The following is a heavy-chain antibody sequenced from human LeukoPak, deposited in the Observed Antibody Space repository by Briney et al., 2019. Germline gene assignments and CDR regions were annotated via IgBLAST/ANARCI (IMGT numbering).Heavy chain of an antibody. CDR3: ARDERLLSFLK. CDR1: GFTFSNYG. CDR2: ITGSGGST. Sequence: AGCLRLSCAASGFTFSNYGLSWVRQAPGKVLGWVSGITGSGGSTYYADSVKGRFTISRDNSKNTLYLQMNSLRAEDTAIYYCARDERLLSFLKWGQGTLVTVSS. D-gene: IGHD3-3*01. J-gene: IGHJ4*02. V-gene: IGHV3-23*01.